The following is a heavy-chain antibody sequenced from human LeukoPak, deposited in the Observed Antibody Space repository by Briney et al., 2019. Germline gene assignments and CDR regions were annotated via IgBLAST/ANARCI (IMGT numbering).Heavy chain of an antibody. D-gene: IGHD5-12*01. CDR3: AKDSGYDDRYYYYYYGMDV. J-gene: IGHJ6*02. CDR2: ISYDGSNK. Sequence: PGRSLRLSCAASGFTFSSYGMHWVRQAPGKGLEWVAVISYDGSNKYYADSVKGRFTISRDNSKNTLYLQVNSLRAEDTAVYYCAKDSGYDDRYYYYYYGMDVWGQGTTVTVSS. CDR1: GFTFSSYG. V-gene: IGHV3-30*18.